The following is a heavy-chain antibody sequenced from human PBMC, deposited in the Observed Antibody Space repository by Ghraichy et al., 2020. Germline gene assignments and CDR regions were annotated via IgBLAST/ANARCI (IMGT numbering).Heavy chain of an antibody. CDR3: ARAESSSSSGRGGLDY. Sequence: LSLTCAASGFTFSSYAMHWVRQAPGKGLEYVSAISSNGGSTYYANSVKGRFTISRDNSKNTLYLQMGSLRAEDMAVYYCARAESSSSSGRGGLDYWGQGTLVTVSS. CDR1: GFTFSSYA. CDR2: ISSNGGST. D-gene: IGHD6-13*01. J-gene: IGHJ4*02. V-gene: IGHV3-64*01.